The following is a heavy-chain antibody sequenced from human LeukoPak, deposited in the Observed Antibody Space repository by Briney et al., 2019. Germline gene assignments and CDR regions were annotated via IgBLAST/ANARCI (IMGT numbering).Heavy chain of an antibody. CDR1: GGSMNSYY. Sequence: SETLSLTCTVSGGSMNSYYWSWIRQPTGKGLEWVGYIYYRGSTSYNPSLKSRVTISLDMSKNQFSLKLTSVTPADTAIYYCAREANSGWFDPWGQGTLVIVSS. J-gene: IGHJ5*02. V-gene: IGHV4-59*01. D-gene: IGHD3-10*01. CDR2: IYYRGST. CDR3: AREANSGWFDP.